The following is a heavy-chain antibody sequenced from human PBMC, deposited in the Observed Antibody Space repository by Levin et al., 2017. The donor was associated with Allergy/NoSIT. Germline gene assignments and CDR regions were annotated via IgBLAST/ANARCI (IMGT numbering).Heavy chain of an antibody. D-gene: IGHD3-3*01. CDR1: GFTFSSYW. Sequence: GGSLRLSCAASGFTFSSYWMHWVRQAPGKGLVWVSRINSDGSSTSYADSVKGRFTISRDNAKNTLYLQMNSLRAEDTAVYYCARDWGIFGVAAYYYYGMDVWGQGTTVTVSS. J-gene: IGHJ6*02. CDR3: ARDWGIFGVAAYYYYGMDV. V-gene: IGHV3-74*01. CDR2: INSDGSST.